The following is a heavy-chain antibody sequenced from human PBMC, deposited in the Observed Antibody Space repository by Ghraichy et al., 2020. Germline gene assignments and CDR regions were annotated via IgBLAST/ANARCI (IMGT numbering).Heavy chain of an antibody. CDR2: IRSDSSDI. J-gene: IGHJ4*02. V-gene: IGHV3-48*02. CDR3: ARDTSWAFDS. CDR1: GFTFSTEP. Sequence: GGSLRLSCAASGFTFSTEPMNWLRQAPGKGLEWISNIRSDSSDICYADSVKGRFTVFRDNAKNSLFLQMNSLRDEDTAVYYCARDTSWAFDSWGQGTLVTVSS. D-gene: IGHD2/OR15-2a*01.